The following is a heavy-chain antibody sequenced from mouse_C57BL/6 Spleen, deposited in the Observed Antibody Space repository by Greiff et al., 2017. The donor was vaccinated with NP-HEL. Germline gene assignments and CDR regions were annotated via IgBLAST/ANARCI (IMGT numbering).Heavy chain of an antibody. Sequence: QVQLQQSGPELVKPGASVKISCKASGYAFSSSWMHWVKQRPGKGLEWIGRIYPGDGDTNYNGKFKGKATLTADKSSSTAYMQLSSLTSEDSAVYFCAREAGTYYFDYWGQGTTLTVSS. D-gene: IGHD4-1*01. CDR1: GYAFSSSW. CDR3: AREAGTYYFDY. J-gene: IGHJ2*01. CDR2: IYPGDGDT. V-gene: IGHV1-82*01.